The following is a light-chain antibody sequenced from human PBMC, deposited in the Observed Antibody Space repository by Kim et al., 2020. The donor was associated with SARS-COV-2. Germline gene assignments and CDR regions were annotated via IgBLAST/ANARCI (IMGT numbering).Light chain of an antibody. V-gene: IGLV1-47*01. J-gene: IGLJ3*02. Sequence: GQRVPSACSGTNSNIGDNSVYGYQHLPGTGPKLLIYKNDRRPSGIPDRFSGSKSATSASLAISGLRSEDEADYYCATWDDSLSAWVFGGGTQLTVL. CDR1: NSNIGDNS. CDR3: ATWDDSLSAWV. CDR2: KND.